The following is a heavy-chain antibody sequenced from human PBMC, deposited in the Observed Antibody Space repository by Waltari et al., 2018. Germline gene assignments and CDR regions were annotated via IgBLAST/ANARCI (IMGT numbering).Heavy chain of an antibody. V-gene: IGHV3-7*03. CDR2: IKQDGSEK. CDR3: ARSSDPSIFDY. Sequence: EVQLVESGGGLVQPGWSLRLSCSSSGFTFSRYWMSCVRQAPGKGLEWVVHIKQDGSEKYYVDAVKGRFTVSRDNAKNTLYLQMNSLRPEDTAVYYCARSSDPSIFDYWGQGTLVTVSS. CDR1: GFTFSRYW. J-gene: IGHJ4*02.